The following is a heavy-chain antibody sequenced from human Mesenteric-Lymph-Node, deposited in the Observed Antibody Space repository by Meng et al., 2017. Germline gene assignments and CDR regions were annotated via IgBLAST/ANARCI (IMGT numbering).Heavy chain of an antibody. D-gene: IGHD3-9*01. Sequence: SLKISCAASGFTFDDYAMHWVRQAPGKGLEWVSGISWNSGSIGYADSVKGRFTISRDNAQNSLYLQMNSLRAEDTALYYCAKDIRDILTGPDYWGQGTLVTVSS. CDR3: AKDIRDILTGPDY. CDR1: GFTFDDYA. CDR2: ISWNSGSI. J-gene: IGHJ4*02. V-gene: IGHV3-9*01.